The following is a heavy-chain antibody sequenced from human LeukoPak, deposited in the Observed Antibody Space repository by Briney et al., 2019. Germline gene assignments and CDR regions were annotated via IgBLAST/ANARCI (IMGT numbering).Heavy chain of an antibody. Sequence: SQTLSLTCTVSGGSISSGDYYWSWIRQPPGKGLEWIGYIYYSGSTYYNPSLKSRVTISVDTSKNQFSLKLSSVTAADTAVCYCARVGSSWDLVFDYWGQGTLVTVSS. J-gene: IGHJ4*02. CDR1: GGSISSGDYY. CDR2: IYYSGST. CDR3: ARVGSSWDLVFDY. V-gene: IGHV4-30-4*01. D-gene: IGHD6-13*01.